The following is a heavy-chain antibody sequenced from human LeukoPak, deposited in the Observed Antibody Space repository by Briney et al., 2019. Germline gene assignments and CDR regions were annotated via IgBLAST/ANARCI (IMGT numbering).Heavy chain of an antibody. CDR3: AKALTMVRGVTFDY. CDR1: GFTFSSYS. D-gene: IGHD3-10*01. V-gene: IGHV3-73*01. CDR2: IRSKANSYAT. J-gene: IGHJ4*02. Sequence: GGSLRLSCAASGFTFSSYSMNWVRQASGKGLEWVGRIRSKANSYATAYAASVKGRFTISRDDSKNMAYLQMNSLKTEDTAVYYCAKALTMVRGVTFDYWGQGTLVTVSS.